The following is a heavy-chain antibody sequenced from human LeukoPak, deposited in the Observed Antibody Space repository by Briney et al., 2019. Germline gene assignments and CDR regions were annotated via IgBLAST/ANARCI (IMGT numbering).Heavy chain of an antibody. CDR1: GGSFTDYA. CDR3: ARSSSYKTIQDYYFDS. V-gene: IGHV1-69*06. CDR2: IIPIYGTS. J-gene: IGHJ4*02. D-gene: IGHD6-13*01. Sequence: GASVKVSCKASGGSFTDYAFNWVRQAPGQGLEWMGGIIPIYGTSNYAKKFRDRVTITADTSTNAVYMDLTSLTSDDTAVYYCARSSSYKTIQDYYFDSWGQGSLVTVSS.